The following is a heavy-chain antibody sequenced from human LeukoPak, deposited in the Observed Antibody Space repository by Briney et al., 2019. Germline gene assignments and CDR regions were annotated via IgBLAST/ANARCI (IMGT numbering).Heavy chain of an antibody. V-gene: IGHV3-9*01. CDR2: ISWNSGSI. CDR3: AKGFYYYGSGSIDAFDI. D-gene: IGHD3-10*01. CDR1: GFAFDDYA. J-gene: IGHJ3*02. Sequence: GRSLRLSCAAYGFAFDDYAMHWVRQAPGKGLEWVSGISWNSGSIGYADSVKGRFTISRDNAKNSLYLQMNSLRAEDTALYYCAKGFYYYGSGSIDAFDIWGQGTMVTVSS.